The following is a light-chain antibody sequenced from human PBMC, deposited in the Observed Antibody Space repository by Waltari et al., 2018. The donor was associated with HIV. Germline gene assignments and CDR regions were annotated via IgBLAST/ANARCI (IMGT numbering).Light chain of an antibody. CDR3: NSYTTSSTPYV. J-gene: IGLJ1*01. Sequence: QSALTQPASVSGSPGQSITISCTGTSSDIDYTYVSWYQQHPGKAPKLMIYDVNNRPSGVSNRFSGSKSGNTASLTISGLQAEDEADYYCNSYTTSSTPYVFGTGTKVTVL. CDR2: DVN. CDR1: SSDIDYTY. V-gene: IGLV2-14*03.